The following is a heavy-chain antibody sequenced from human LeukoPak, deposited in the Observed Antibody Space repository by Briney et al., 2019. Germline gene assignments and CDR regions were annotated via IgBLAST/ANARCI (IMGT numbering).Heavy chain of an antibody. J-gene: IGHJ6*02. D-gene: IGHD6-19*01. CDR1: GFTFSSYG. V-gene: IGHV3-33*01. CDR3: ARDHVAVNYYYGMDV. Sequence: PGGSLRLSWAASGFTFSSYGMHWVRQAPGKGLEWVAVIWYDGSNKYYADSVKGRFTISRDNSKNTLYLQMNSLRAEDTAVYYCARDHVAVNYYYGMDVWGQGTTVTVSS. CDR2: IWYDGSNK.